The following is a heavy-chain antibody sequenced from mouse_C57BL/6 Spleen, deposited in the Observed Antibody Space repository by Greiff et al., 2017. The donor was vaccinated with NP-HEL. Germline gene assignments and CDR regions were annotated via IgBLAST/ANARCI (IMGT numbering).Heavy chain of an antibody. CDR2: IDPSDSYT. V-gene: IGHV1-50*01. CDR1: GYTFTSYW. D-gene: IGHD1-1*01. Sequence: QVQLQQPGAELVKPGASVKLSCKASGYTFTSYWMQWVKQRPGQGLEWIGEIDPSDSYTNYNQKFKGKATLTVDTSSSTAYMQLSSLTSEDSAVYYCAASTVVGKADYWGQGTTLTVSS. CDR3: AASTVVGKADY. J-gene: IGHJ2*01.